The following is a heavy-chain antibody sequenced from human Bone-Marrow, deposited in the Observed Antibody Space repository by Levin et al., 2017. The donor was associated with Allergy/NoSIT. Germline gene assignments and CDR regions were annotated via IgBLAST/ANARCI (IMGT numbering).Heavy chain of an antibody. V-gene: IGHV1-18*01. Sequence: PLASVKVSCKASGYTFTSYGISWVRQAPGQGLEWMGWISAYNGNTNYAQKLQGRVTMTTDTSTSTAYMELRSLRSDDTAVYYCASGRAGSSSQTDYYYYYYMDVWGKGTTVTVSS. D-gene: IGHD6-6*01. CDR3: ASGRAGSSSQTDYYYYYYMDV. CDR2: ISAYNGNT. CDR1: GYTFTSYG. J-gene: IGHJ6*03.